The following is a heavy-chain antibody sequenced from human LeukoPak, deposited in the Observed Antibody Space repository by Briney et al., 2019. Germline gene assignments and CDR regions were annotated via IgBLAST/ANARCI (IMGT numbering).Heavy chain of an antibody. D-gene: IGHD2-2*01. CDR1: GYSISRGYH. CDR2: IHHSGST. Sequence: SETLSLTCAVSGYSISRGYHWGWIRQPPGKGLEWIGSIHHSGSTYYNSSLKSRVTISVDTSKNQFSLKLSSVTAADTAVYYCARCSSTSCYGRFDPWGQGTLVTVSS. V-gene: IGHV4-38-2*01. CDR3: ARCSSTSCYGRFDP. J-gene: IGHJ5*02.